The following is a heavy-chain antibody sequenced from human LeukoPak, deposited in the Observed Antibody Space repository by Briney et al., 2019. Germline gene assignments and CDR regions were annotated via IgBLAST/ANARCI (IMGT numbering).Heavy chain of an antibody. CDR3: AREGRYCSSTSCYRYFQH. Sequence: ASVKVSCKASGYTFTSYGISWVRQAPGQGLEWMGWISAYNGNTNYAQKLQGRVTMTTDTSTSTAYMELRSLRSDDTAVYYCAREGRYCSSTSCYRYFQHWGQGTLVTVSS. CDR2: ISAYNGNT. D-gene: IGHD2-2*02. J-gene: IGHJ1*01. CDR1: GYTFTSYG. V-gene: IGHV1-18*01.